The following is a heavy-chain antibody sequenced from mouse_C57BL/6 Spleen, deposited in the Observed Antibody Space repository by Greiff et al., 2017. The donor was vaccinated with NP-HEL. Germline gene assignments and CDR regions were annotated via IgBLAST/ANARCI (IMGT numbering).Heavy chain of an antibody. V-gene: IGHV5-4*03. D-gene: IGHD1-1*01. J-gene: IGHJ2*01. Sequence: EVKLVESGGGLVKPGGSLKLSCAASGFTFSSYAMSWVRQTPEKRLEWVATISDGGSYTYYPDNVKGRFTISRDNAKNNLYLQMSHLKSEDTAMYYCARGPITTVVAAFDYWGQGTTLTVSS. CDR2: ISDGGSYT. CDR1: GFTFSSYA. CDR3: ARGPITTVVAAFDY.